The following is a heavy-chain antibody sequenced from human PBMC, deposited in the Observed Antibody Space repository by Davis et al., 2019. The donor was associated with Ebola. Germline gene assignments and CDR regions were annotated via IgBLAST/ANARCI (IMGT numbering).Heavy chain of an antibody. Sequence: SETLSLTCTVSGCSFSSYYWSWIMQLPRKGLARIGYLYHSGNTKYNPSLKSRVSISVDTSKNHFSLPLSFMTAADTAVYYCARGVQNRYDSSGQFDYWGQGTLVSVSS. J-gene: IGHJ4*02. D-gene: IGHD3-22*01. CDR3: ARGVQNRYDSSGQFDY. CDR1: GCSFSSYY. V-gene: IGHV4-59*01. CDR2: LYHSGNT.